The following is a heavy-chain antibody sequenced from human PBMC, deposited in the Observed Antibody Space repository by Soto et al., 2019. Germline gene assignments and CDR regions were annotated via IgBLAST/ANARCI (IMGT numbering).Heavy chain of an antibody. CDR3: ARGLGGYLDYLDY. D-gene: IGHD3-16*02. CDR2: IIPILGIA. J-gene: IGHJ4*02. Sequence: SVKVSCKASGGTFSSYTISWVRQAPGQGLEWMGRIIPILGIANYAQKFQGRVTITADKSTSTAYMELSSLRTEDTAVYYCARGLGGYLDYLDYWGQGTLVTVSS. V-gene: IGHV1-69*02. CDR1: GGTFSSYT.